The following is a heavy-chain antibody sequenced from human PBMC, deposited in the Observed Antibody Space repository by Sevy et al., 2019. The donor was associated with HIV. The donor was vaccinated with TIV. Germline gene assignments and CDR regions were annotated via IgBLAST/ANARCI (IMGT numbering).Heavy chain of an antibody. CDR3: ARDPETVVVAATFDY. J-gene: IGHJ4*02. Sequence: GSLRLSCAASGFTFSDYYMSWIRQAPGKGLEWVSYISSSGSTIYYADSVKGRFTISRDNAMNSLYLQMNSLRAEDTAVYYCARDPETVVVAATFDYWGQGTLVTVSS. V-gene: IGHV3-11*01. CDR1: GFTFSDYY. CDR2: ISSSGSTI. D-gene: IGHD2-15*01.